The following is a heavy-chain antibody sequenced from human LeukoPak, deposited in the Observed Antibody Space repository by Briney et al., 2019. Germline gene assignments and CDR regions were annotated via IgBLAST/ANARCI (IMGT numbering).Heavy chain of an antibody. CDR2: IANSVIHI. Sequence: GGSLRLSCAASGFTVSSNYMSWVRQAPGKGLEWVSSIANSVIHIYYADSVKGRFTVSRDNAKNSLFLQMDGLRAEDTAIYYCARDFGGTLKTALDYWGQGTLVTVSS. J-gene: IGHJ4*02. CDR1: GFTVSSNY. D-gene: IGHD4-23*01. CDR3: ARDFGGTLKTALDY. V-gene: IGHV3-21*01.